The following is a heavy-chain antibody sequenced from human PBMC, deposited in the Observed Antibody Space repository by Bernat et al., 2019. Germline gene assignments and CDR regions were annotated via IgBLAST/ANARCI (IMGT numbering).Heavy chain of an antibody. Sequence: QVQLVESGGGVVQPGRSLRLSCAASGFTFSSYGMHWVRQAPGKGLEWVAVIWYDGSNKYYADSVKGRFTISRDNSKNTLYLKMNSLRAEDTAVYYCARGELAPDYWGQGTLVTVAS. CDR2: IWYDGSNK. D-gene: IGHD1-26*01. J-gene: IGHJ4*02. V-gene: IGHV3-33*01. CDR1: GFTFSSYG. CDR3: ARGELAPDY.